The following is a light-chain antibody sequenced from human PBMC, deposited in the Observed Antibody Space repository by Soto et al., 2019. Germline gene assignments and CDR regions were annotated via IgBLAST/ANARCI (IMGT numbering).Light chain of an antibody. CDR2: DAS. J-gene: IGKJ4*01. CDR3: QQYDNLPLT. CDR1: QDISNY. Sequence: DIQMTQSPTSLSASVGDRVTITCQASQDISNYLNWYQQKPGKAPKLLIYDASNLETGVPPRFSGSGSGTDFTFTISSLQPEDIATYYWQQYDNLPLTCGGGTKVEIK. V-gene: IGKV1-33*01.